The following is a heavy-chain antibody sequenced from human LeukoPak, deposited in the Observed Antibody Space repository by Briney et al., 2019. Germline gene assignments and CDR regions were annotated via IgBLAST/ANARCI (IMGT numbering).Heavy chain of an antibody. J-gene: IGHJ6*02. CDR1: GGAFSSYA. CDR2: IIPILGIA. V-gene: IGHV1-69*04. Sequence: GASVTVSCTASGGAFSSYAISWVRQAPGQGLEWMGRIIPILGIANYAQKFQGRVTITADKSTSTAYLELSSLRSEDTAVYYCARALSKNYYYYGMDVWGQGTTVTVSS. D-gene: IGHD2/OR15-2a*01. CDR3: ARALSKNYYYYGMDV.